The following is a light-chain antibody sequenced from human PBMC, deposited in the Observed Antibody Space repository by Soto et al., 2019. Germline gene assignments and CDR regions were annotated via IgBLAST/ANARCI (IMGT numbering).Light chain of an antibody. CDR3: QSADSSGTFV. CDR2: KGS. V-gene: IGLV3-25*02. J-gene: IGLJ1*01. Sequence: SYELTQPPSVSVSPGQTARITCSGDAFLKRHAYWYQQRPGQAPVLVIYKGSERPSGIPERFSGSSSGTTVTLTISGVQAEDEADYYCQSADSSGTFVFGTGTKLTVL. CDR1: AFLKRH.